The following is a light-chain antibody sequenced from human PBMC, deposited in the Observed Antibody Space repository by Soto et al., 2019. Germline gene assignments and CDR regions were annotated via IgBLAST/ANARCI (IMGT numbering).Light chain of an antibody. CDR3: QQFNSFPRT. Sequence: DIQLTQSPSFLSASEGDRVTVTCRASQGISNYLAWYQQKPGKAPKLLINVASTLQSGVPSRFSGSGSGTEFALTLSSLQTEDSATYYCQQFNSFPRTFGQGTKVEIK. J-gene: IGKJ1*01. V-gene: IGKV1-9*01. CDR1: QGISNY. CDR2: VAS.